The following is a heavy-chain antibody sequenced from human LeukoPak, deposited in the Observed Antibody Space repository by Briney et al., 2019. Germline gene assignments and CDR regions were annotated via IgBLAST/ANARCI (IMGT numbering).Heavy chain of an antibody. V-gene: IGHV4-59*12. CDR3: ASVVILTGYFNDD. Sequence: SETLSLTCTVSGGSISSYYWSWIRQPPGKGLEWIGYIYYSGRTNYNPYLPSRVTISVDTSKDHFSLKLRSVTAADTAVYYCASVVILTGYFNDDWGQGTLVTV. D-gene: IGHD3-9*01. J-gene: IGHJ4*02. CDR1: GGSISSYY. CDR2: IYYSGRT.